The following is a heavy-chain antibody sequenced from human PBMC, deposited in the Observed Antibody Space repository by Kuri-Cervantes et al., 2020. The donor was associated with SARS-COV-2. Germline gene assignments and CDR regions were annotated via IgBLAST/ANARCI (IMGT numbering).Heavy chain of an antibody. D-gene: IGHD7-27*01. CDR2: ISWNSGSI. J-gene: IGHJ4*02. CDR3: ARDLRLGKSLDY. V-gene: IGHV3-9*01. CDR1: GFTFDDYA. Sequence: GGSLRLSCAASGFTFDDYAMHWVRQAPGKGLEWVSGISWNSGSIGYADSVKGRFTISRDSAKNSLYLQMSSLRAEDTAVYYCARDLRLGKSLDYWGQGTLVTVSS.